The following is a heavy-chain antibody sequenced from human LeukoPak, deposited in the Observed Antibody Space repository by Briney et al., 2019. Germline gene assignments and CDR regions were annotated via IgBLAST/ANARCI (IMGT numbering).Heavy chain of an antibody. D-gene: IGHD7-27*01. V-gene: IGHV3-74*01. CDR2: IDTDESAT. CDR1: GFTLSSYW. Sequence: GGSLRLSCAASGFTLSSYWMHWVRQAPGKGLVWVSRIDTDESATNYADSVKGRFTISRDNAENTLYLEMNSLRAEDTAVYYCTRGLWGIDYWGQGTLVTVS. J-gene: IGHJ4*02. CDR3: TRGLWGIDY.